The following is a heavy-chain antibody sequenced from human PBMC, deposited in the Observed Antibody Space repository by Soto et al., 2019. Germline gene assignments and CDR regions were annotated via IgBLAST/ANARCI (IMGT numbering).Heavy chain of an antibody. Sequence: GGSLRLSCAASGFTLSSYAMSWVRQAPGKGLEWVSTFSGTGGYTYYTDSVKGRFTISRDEPKNTLFLHMNSLRAADTAVYYCARGQRALITYGPFDPWGQGTLVTVSS. D-gene: IGHD4-17*01. CDR1: GFTLSSYA. J-gene: IGHJ5*02. CDR2: FSGTGGYT. CDR3: ARGQRALITYGPFDP. V-gene: IGHV3-23*01.